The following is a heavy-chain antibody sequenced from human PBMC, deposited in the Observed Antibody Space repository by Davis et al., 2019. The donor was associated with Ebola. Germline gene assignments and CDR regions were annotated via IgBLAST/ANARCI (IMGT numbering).Heavy chain of an antibody. Sequence: LRLSCTVSGGSISSSSYYWFWIRQDPGKGLEWIGYIYYSGSTYYNPSLKSRVTISIDTSKNQFSLKLSSVTAADTAVYFCASAPSFHHGMDVWGQGTTVTVSS. CDR3: ASAPSFHHGMDV. CDR2: IYYSGST. CDR1: GGSISSSSYY. V-gene: IGHV4-31*03. J-gene: IGHJ6*02.